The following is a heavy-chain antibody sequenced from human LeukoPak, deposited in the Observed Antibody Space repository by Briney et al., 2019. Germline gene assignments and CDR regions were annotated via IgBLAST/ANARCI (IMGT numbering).Heavy chain of an antibody. CDR2: IYLGVIT. Sequence: PSETLSLTCTVSGDSMTYSYWSWIRQPPGKGLEWLGNIYLGVITKSNPSLKSRVTISLDTSKNQLSLRLTSVTAADTAVYYCARRRQVSAYSPYAFDMWGQGTMVTV. J-gene: IGHJ3*02. D-gene: IGHD2-21*01. CDR1: GDSMTYSY. CDR3: ARRRQVSAYSPYAFDM. V-gene: IGHV4-59*08.